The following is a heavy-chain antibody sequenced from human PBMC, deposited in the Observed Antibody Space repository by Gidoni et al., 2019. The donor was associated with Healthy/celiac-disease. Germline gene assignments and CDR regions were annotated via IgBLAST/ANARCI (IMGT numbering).Heavy chain of an antibody. Sequence: QLQLQESGPGLVKPSETLSLPCTVSGGSISSSSYYWGWIRQTPGQGREWIGSIYYSGSTYYNPSLKSRVTISVDTSKNQFSLKLSSGTAADTAVYYFASLGGYDYWGQGTLVTVSS. D-gene: IGHD3-16*01. V-gene: IGHV4-39*01. J-gene: IGHJ4*02. CDR3: ASLGGYDY. CDR1: GGSISSSSYY. CDR2: IYYSGST.